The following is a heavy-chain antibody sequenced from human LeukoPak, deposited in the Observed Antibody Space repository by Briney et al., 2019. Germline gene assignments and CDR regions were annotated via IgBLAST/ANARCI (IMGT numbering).Heavy chain of an antibody. CDR2: IIPIFGTA. Sequence: SVKVSCKASGGIFSNYAISWVRQAPGQGLEWMGGIIPIFGTANYAEKFRGRVTITADETTSTAYMELSRLKSEDTAVYYCARDSSEFRSLIPHWGQGTLVTVSS. CDR3: ARDSSEFRSLIPH. CDR1: GGIFSNYA. J-gene: IGHJ1*01. D-gene: IGHD2-21*01. V-gene: IGHV1-69*13.